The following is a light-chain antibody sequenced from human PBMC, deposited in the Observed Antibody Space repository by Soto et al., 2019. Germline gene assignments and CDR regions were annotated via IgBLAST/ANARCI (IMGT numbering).Light chain of an antibody. CDR2: EVS. V-gene: IGLV2-14*01. Sequence: QSVLTQPASVSGSPGQSSTISCTGTSXDVGGYNFVSWYQQHPGKAPKLMISEVSNRPSGVSNRFSGSKSGNTASLTISGLQTEDEAYYYCSSYTITTALVFGSGTKVTVL. CDR1: SXDVGGYNF. CDR3: SSYTITTALV. J-gene: IGLJ1*01.